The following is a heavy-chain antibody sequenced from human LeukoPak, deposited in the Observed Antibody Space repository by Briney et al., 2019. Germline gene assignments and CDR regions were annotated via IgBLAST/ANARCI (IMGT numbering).Heavy chain of an antibody. CDR1: GFTFSSYS. CDR3: ARGSRFLRNSAWYGYYFDN. J-gene: IGHJ4*02. CDR2: ISSSSSYI. D-gene: IGHD6-19*01. V-gene: IGHV3-21*01. Sequence: GGSLRLSCAASGFTFSSYSMNWVRQAPGKGLEWVSSISSSSSYIYYADSVKGRFTISRDNARNSLYLQINSLRAEDTAVYYCARGSRFLRNSAWYGYYFDNWGQGTLVTVSS.